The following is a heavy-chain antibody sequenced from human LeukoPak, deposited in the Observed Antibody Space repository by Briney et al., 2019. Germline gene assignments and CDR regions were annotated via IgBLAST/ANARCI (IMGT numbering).Heavy chain of an antibody. Sequence: SETLSLTCAVYGGSFSGYYWSWIRQPPGKGLEWIGEINHSGSTNYNPSLTSRVTMSVDTSKNQFSLKLSSVTAADTAVSYFARGQVAAAGTPDYWGQGTLVTVSS. V-gene: IGHV4-34*01. CDR1: GGSFSGYY. CDR2: INHSGST. CDR3: ARGQVAAAGTPDY. J-gene: IGHJ4*02. D-gene: IGHD6-13*01.